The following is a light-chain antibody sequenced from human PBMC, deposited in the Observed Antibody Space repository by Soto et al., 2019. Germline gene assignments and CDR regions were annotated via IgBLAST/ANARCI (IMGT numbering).Light chain of an antibody. CDR3: SSHAGIINVI. CDR2: EVT. CDR1: ASDVGGYNS. Sequence: QSALTQPPSASGSPGQSVTISCTGTASDVGGYNSVSWYQQHPGKAPKLIIYEVTKRPSGVPDRFSGSRSGYTASLTVSGLLAEDEADYNCSSHAGIINVIFGGGTKLTVL. J-gene: IGLJ2*01. V-gene: IGLV2-8*01.